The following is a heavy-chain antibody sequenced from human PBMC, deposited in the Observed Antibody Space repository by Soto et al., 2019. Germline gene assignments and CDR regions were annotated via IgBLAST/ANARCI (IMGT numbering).Heavy chain of an antibody. CDR3: ARAHIAVAGFCRFDP. V-gene: IGHV4-34*01. D-gene: IGHD6-19*01. J-gene: IGHJ5*02. Sequence: SETLSLTCAVYGGSFSGYYWSWIRQPPGKGLEWIGEINHSGSTNYNPSLKSRVTISVDTSKNQLSLKLSSVTAADTAVYYCARAHIAVAGFCRFDPWGKGTLVTVSS. CDR1: GGSFSGYY. CDR2: INHSGST.